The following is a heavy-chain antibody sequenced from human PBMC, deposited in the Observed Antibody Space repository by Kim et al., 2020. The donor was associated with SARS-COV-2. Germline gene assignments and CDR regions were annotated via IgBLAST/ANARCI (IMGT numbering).Heavy chain of an antibody. Sequence: ASVKVSCKTSGYTFTSYAMNWVRQAPGQGLEWMGWINTNTGNPTYAQGFTGRFVFSLDTSVSTAYVQINSLKAEDTAVYFCARDGTIAVAGTVTDYWGQGTLGTVSS. D-gene: IGHD6-19*01. J-gene: IGHJ4*02. CDR2: INTNTGNP. CDR1: GYTFTSYA. CDR3: ARDGTIAVAGTVTDY. V-gene: IGHV7-4-1*02.